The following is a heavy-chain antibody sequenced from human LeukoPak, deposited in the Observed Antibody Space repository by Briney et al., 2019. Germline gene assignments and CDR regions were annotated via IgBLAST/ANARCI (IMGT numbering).Heavy chain of an antibody. CDR2: IYYSGST. D-gene: IGHD1-26*01. Sequence: PSETLSLTCTVSGGSISSSSYYWGWIRQPPGKGLEWIGSIYYSGSTYYNPSLKSRVTISVDTSKNQFSLKLSSVTAADTAVYYCARVGANWFDPWGQGTLVTVSS. CDR3: ARVGANWFDP. V-gene: IGHV4-39*07. J-gene: IGHJ5*02. CDR1: GGSISSSSYY.